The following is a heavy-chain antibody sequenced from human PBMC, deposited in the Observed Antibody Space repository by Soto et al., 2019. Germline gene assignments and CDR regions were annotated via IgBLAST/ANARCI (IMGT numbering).Heavy chain of an antibody. J-gene: IGHJ5*02. CDR1: GYTFSNYG. V-gene: IGHV1-18*01. CDR2: ISLYSDGT. Sequence: ASVKVSCKTSGYTFSNYGITWVRQAPGQPLEWLGWISLYSDGTNYAQKFQGRVSMTTDTSATTAYMELRSLRSDDTAVYYCARVVPGAEAWFGPWGQGTLVTVSS. CDR3: ARVVPGAEAWFGP. D-gene: IGHD2-2*01.